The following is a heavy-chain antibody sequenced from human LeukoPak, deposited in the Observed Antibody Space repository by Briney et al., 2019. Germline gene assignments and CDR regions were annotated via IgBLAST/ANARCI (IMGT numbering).Heavy chain of an antibody. CDR1: GFIFSGYW. Sequence: GGSLRLSCAASGFIFSGYWMTWVRQAPGKGLEWVASIKQDGSDQHYVDAVKGRCTISRDNAKNSLYLQMNNLRADDTAVYYCAKNIAAPGRDGYYLYGMDVWGQGTTVTVSS. CDR2: IKQDGSDQ. V-gene: IGHV3-7*01. D-gene: IGHD6-25*01. J-gene: IGHJ6*02. CDR3: AKNIAAPGRDGYYLYGMDV.